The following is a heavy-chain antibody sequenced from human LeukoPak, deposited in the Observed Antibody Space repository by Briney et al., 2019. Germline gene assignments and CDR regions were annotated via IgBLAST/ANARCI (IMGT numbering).Heavy chain of an antibody. Sequence: GGSLRLSCAASGFTFSSYSMNWVRQAPGKGLEWVSYISSSSSTIYYADSVKGRFTISRDNAKNSLYLQMNSLRAEDTAVYYCARGGVKPCGGDCYSGYYYGMDVWGQGTTVTVSS. CDR3: ARGGVKPCGGDCYSGYYYGMDV. J-gene: IGHJ6*02. D-gene: IGHD2-21*02. CDR1: GFTFSSYS. CDR2: ISSSSSTI. V-gene: IGHV3-48*04.